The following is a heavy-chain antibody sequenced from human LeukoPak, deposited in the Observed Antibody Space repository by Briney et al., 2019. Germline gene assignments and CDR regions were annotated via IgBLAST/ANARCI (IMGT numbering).Heavy chain of an antibody. Sequence: GGSLRLSCATSGFIFRANYMNWVRQAPGKGLEWVSIIYGGGNAYYADSVEGRFTIFRDKSKNTLYLQMNSLRAEDTAVYYCARALIVRGLIGGFDIWGQGIMVTVSS. V-gene: IGHV3-53*01. CDR1: GFIFRANY. CDR2: IYGGGNA. D-gene: IGHD3-10*02. CDR3: ARALIVRGLIGGFDI. J-gene: IGHJ3*02.